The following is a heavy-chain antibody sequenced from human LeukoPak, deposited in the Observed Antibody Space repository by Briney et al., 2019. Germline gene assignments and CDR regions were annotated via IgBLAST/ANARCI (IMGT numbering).Heavy chain of an antibody. V-gene: IGHV3-23*01. D-gene: IGHD2-15*01. CDR3: ARCSGGSCYYYFDY. Sequence: GGSLRLSCAASGFTFSSYAMSWVRQAPGKGLEWVSDISGSGGSTYYADSVKGRFTISRDNSKNTLYLQMNSLRAEDTAVYYCARCSGGSCYYYFDYWGQGTLVTVSS. CDR2: ISGSGGST. J-gene: IGHJ4*02. CDR1: GFTFSSYA.